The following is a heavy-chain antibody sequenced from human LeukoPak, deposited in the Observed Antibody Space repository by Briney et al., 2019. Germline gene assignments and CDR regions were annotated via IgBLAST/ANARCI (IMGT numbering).Heavy chain of an antibody. V-gene: IGHV1-8*01. CDR1: GYTFTGYD. J-gene: IGHJ4*02. CDR3: TRGSLSGSSRDY. CDR2: MNPNTGDT. Sequence: ASVRVSCKASGYTFTGYDINWVRQATGQGLEWMGWMNPNTGDTGYAQKFQGRVTMTRNSSIDTAYMELSGLRSEDTAVYYCTRGSLSGSSRDYWGQGALLTVSS. D-gene: IGHD1-26*01.